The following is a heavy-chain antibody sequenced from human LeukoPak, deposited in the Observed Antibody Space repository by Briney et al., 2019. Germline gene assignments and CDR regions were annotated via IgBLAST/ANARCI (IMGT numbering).Heavy chain of an antibody. D-gene: IGHD3-22*01. CDR3: AREGSYYDSSGLYYMDV. CDR2: INHSGST. J-gene: IGHJ6*03. V-gene: IGHV4-34*01. Sequence: PSETLSLTCAVYGGSFSGYYWSWIRQPPGKGLEWIGEINHSGSTNYNPSLKSRVTISVDTSKNQFSLKLSSVTAADTAVYYCAREGSYYDSSGLYYMDVWGKGTTVIVSS. CDR1: GGSFSGYY.